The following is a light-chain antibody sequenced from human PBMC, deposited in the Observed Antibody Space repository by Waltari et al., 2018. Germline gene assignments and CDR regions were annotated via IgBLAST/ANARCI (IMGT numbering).Light chain of an antibody. J-gene: IGLJ3*02. CDR1: ALSKKT. V-gene: IGLV3-10*01. CDR3: YSTDFSGHDRV. CDR2: EDI. Sequence: SYKLTQPPSVSVSPGQTARNPFSGAALSKKTAYRYQQKSGQAPVLVIYEDIKRPTGIPERFSGSSSGTTATLTISGAHVDDEADYYCYSTDFSGHDRVFGGGTKLTIL.